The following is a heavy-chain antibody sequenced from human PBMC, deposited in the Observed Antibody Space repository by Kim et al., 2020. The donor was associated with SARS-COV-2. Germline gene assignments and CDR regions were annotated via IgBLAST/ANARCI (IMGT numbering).Heavy chain of an antibody. J-gene: IGHJ6*02. V-gene: IGHV3-9*01. Sequence: GGSLRLSCAASGFTFDDYAMHWVRQAPGKGLEWVSGISWNSGSIGYADSVKGRFTISRDNAKNSLYLQMNSLRAEDTALYYCAKDRAKWELDYYGMDVWGQGTTVTVSS. CDR3: AKDRAKWELDYYGMDV. D-gene: IGHD1-26*01. CDR2: ISWNSGSI. CDR1: GFTFDDYA.